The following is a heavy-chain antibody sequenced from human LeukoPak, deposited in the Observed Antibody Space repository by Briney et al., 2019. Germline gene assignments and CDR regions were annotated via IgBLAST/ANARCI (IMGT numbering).Heavy chain of an antibody. V-gene: IGHV4-38-2*02. CDR1: GYSISSGYY. CDR2: IYYSGST. J-gene: IGHJ2*01. CDR3: ARDHLRVTATTYDYWYFDL. Sequence: SETLSLTCTVSGYSISSGYYWGWIRQPPGKGLEWIGSIYYSGSTYYNPSLKSRVTISVDTSKNQFSLKLSSVTAADTAVYYCARDHLRVTATTYDYWYFDLWGRGTLVTVSS. D-gene: IGHD2-21*02.